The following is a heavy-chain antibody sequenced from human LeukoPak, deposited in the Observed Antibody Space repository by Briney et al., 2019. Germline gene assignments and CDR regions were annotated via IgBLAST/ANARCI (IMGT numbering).Heavy chain of an antibody. Sequence: SETLSLTCTVSGGSISNDYWSWIRQPPGKGLEWIGYIYYTGSTYCNPSLKSRVTISLDTSKNQFSLRLTSVTAADTAVYYCAISRDDWFDPWGQGTLVTVSS. CDR1: GGSISNDY. CDR2: IYYTGST. J-gene: IGHJ5*02. D-gene: IGHD2-2*01. CDR3: AISRDDWFDP. V-gene: IGHV4-59*08.